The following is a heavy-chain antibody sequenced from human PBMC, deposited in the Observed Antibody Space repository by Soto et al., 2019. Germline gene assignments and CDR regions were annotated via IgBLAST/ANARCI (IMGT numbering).Heavy chain of an antibody. V-gene: IGHV1-69*02. Sequence: QVQLVQSGAEVKKPGSSVKVSCKASGGTFSSYTISWVRQAPGQGLEWMGRIIPILGIANYAQKFQGRVTITADKSTSTAYMELSTLRAEDTAVYYCARGAATTVVEWSDYGMDVWGQGTTVTVSS. J-gene: IGHJ6*02. CDR2: IIPILGIA. CDR1: GGTFSSYT. CDR3: ARGAATTVVEWSDYGMDV. D-gene: IGHD4-17*01.